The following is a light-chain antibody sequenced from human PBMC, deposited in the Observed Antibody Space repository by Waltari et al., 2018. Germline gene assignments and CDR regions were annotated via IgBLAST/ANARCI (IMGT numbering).Light chain of an antibody. CDR3: QQSYSTLART. Sequence: DIQVTQSPSSLSASVVDSVTITCRASQSISSYLNWYQQKPGKAPKLLIYAASSLQSGVPSRFSGSGSGIDFTLTISSLQPEDVATYDCQQSYSTLARTFGQGTRLEIK. J-gene: IGKJ5*01. CDR1: QSISSY. V-gene: IGKV1-39*01. CDR2: AAS.